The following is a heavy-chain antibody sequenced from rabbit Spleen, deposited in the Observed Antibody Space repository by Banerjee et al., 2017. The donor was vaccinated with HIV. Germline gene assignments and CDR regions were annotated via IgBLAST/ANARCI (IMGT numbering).Heavy chain of an antibody. V-gene: IGHV1S45*01. Sequence: QEQLEESGGGLVQPEGSLALTCKASGFSFSSSDYICWVRQAPGKGLEWISCIAGSSSGFTYSATWAKGRFTISKTSSTTVTLQMTSLTAADTATYFCARDGDDAGYDFNLWGPGTLVTVS. J-gene: IGHJ4*01. D-gene: IGHD3-1*01. CDR1: GFSFSSSDY. CDR2: IAGSSSGFT. CDR3: ARDGDDAGYDFNL.